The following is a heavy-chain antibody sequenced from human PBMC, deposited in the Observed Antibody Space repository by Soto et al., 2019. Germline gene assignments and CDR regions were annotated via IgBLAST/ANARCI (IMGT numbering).Heavy chain of an antibody. V-gene: IGHV3-23*01. J-gene: IGHJ3*02. CDR1: GFTFSSYA. CDR2: ISGSGGST. CDR3: AKDFWWTIIVVPWDAFDI. Sequence: GGSLRLSCAASGFTFSSYAMSWVRQAPGKGLEWVSAISGSGGSTYYADSVKGRFTISRGNSKNTLYLQMNSLRAEDTAVYYCAKDFWWTIIVVPWDAFDIWGQRTMVTVSS. D-gene: IGHD3-22*01.